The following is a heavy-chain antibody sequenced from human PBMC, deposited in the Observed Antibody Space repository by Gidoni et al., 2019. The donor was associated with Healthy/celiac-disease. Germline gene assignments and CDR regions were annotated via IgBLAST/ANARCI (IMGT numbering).Heavy chain of an antibody. CDR2: IIPIFGTA. D-gene: IGHD6-13*01. CDR1: GGTFSSYA. Sequence: QVQLVQSGAEVKKPGSSVKVSCKASGGTFSSYAISWVRQAPGQGLEWMGGIIPIFGTANYAQKFQGRVTITADESTSTAYMELSSLRSEDTAVYYCASHLGDSSSWYQSHVFNWFDPWGQGTLVTVSS. CDR3: ASHLGDSSSWYQSHVFNWFDP. J-gene: IGHJ5*02. V-gene: IGHV1-69*01.